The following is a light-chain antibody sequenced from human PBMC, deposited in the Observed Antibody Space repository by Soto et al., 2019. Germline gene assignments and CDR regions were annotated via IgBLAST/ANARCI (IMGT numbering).Light chain of an antibody. J-gene: IGKJ1*01. CDR1: QSISSY. V-gene: IGKV1-39*01. CDR2: APS. Sequence: DIQMTQSPSSLSASVGDRVTITCRASQSISSYLTWYQQKPGKAPKLLIYAPSSLQSVIPSRFSGSGSGKVFTLTIICLQPEDFATYYCQQSYSTCPFGQGTQVEIK. CDR3: QQSYSTCP.